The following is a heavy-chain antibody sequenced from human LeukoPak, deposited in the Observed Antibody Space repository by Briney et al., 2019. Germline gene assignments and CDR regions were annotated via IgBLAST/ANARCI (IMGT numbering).Heavy chain of an antibody. Sequence: ASVKVSCKASGYTFTGYYMHWVRQAPGQGLEWMGWINPNSGGTNYAQKFQGRVTMTRDTSISTAYMELSRLRSDDTAVYYCARDPRHSYYYFDYWGQGTLVTVSS. V-gene: IGHV1-2*02. CDR3: ARDPRHSYYYFDY. D-gene: IGHD1-26*01. CDR2: INPNSGGT. CDR1: GYTFTGYY. J-gene: IGHJ4*02.